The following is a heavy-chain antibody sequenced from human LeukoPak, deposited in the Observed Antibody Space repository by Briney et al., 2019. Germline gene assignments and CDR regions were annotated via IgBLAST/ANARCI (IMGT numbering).Heavy chain of an antibody. CDR2: TIPIFGTA. V-gene: IGHV1-69*05. Sequence: ASVKVSCKASGGTFSSYAISWVRQAPGQGLEWMGGTIPIFGTANYAQKFQGRVTITTDESTSTAYMELSSLRSEDTAVYYCARRLYDSSGYATFDYWGQGTLVTVSS. J-gene: IGHJ4*02. CDR1: GGTFSSYA. CDR3: ARRLYDSSGYATFDY. D-gene: IGHD3-22*01.